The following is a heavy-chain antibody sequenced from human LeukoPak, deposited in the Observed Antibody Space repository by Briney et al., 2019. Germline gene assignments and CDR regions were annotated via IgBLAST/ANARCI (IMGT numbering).Heavy chain of an antibody. D-gene: IGHD2-21*02. V-gene: IGHV6-1*01. Sequence: SQTLSLTCAISGDSVSSNSAAWNWIRQSPSRGLEWLGRTYYRSKWYNDYAVPVKSRITINPDTSKNQFSLQLNSVTPEDTAVYYCARDPDVYCGGDCWFDYWGQGTLVTVSS. CDR3: ARDPDVYCGGDCWFDY. J-gene: IGHJ4*02. CDR2: TYYRSKWYN. CDR1: GDSVSSNSAA.